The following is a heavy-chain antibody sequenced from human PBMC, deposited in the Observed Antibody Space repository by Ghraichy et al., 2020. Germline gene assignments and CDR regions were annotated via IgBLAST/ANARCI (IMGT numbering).Heavy chain of an antibody. CDR2: INHSGST. Sequence: SETLSLTCAVYGGSFSGYYWSWIRQPPGKGLEWIGEINHSGSTNYNPSLKSRVTISVDTSKNQFSLKLSSVTAADTAVYYCARGRARYKGLRYYYGMDVWGQGTTVTVSS. CDR1: GGSFSGYY. V-gene: IGHV4-34*01. CDR3: ARGRARYKGLRYYYGMDV. D-gene: IGHD5-18*01. J-gene: IGHJ6*02.